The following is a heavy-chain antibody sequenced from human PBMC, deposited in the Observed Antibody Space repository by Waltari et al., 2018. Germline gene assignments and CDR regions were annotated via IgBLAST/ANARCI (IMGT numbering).Heavy chain of an antibody. D-gene: IGHD2-21*01. J-gene: IGHJ3*02. Sequence: QVQLQESGPGLVKPSQTLSLTCTVSGGPISSGDYYWSWIRQPPGKGLEWFGYSDYSGSTYYTPSLKSRVTISVDTSKNQFSLKLSSVTAADTAVYYCARSTPHCGGDCYSSGNRFAFDIWGQGTMVTVSS. V-gene: IGHV4-30-4*08. CDR2: SDYSGST. CDR1: GGPISSGDYY. CDR3: ARSTPHCGGDCYSSGNRFAFDI.